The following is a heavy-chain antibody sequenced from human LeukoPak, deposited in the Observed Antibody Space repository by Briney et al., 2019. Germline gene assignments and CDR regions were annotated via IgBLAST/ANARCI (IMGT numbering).Heavy chain of an antibody. D-gene: IGHD1-26*01. CDR2: TYYTGST. V-gene: IGHV4-59*01. Sequence: PSETLSLTCTVSGGSISSYYWSWIRQPPGKGLEWIGYTYYTGSTNYNPSLKSRVTISVDTSRNQFSLKLSSVTAADTAVYYCAREGRVMGWYYFDCWGQGTPVTVSS. J-gene: IGHJ4*02. CDR1: GGSISSYY. CDR3: AREGRVMGWYYFDC.